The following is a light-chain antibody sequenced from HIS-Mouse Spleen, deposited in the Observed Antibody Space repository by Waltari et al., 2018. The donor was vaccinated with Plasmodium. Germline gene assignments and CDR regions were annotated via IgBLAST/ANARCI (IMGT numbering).Light chain of an antibody. CDR2: QAS. V-gene: IGLV3-1*01. CDR1: KLGDKY. CDR3: QAWDSSTVV. Sequence: SYELTQPPSVSVSPGQTASITCSGDKLGDKYAWWYQQKPGQSPVLVIYQASKRPSGIPERFSGSNSGNTATLTISGTQAMDEADYYCQAWDSSTVVFGGGTKLTVL. J-gene: IGLJ2*01.